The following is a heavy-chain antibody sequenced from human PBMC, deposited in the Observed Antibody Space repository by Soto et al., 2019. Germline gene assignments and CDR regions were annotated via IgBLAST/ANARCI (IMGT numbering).Heavy chain of an antibody. V-gene: IGHV1-2*04. CDR2: INPDNGGT. CDR1: GYTFTDYY. CDR3: ARGAFCGGAPGCRDMDV. D-gene: IGHD2-21*01. Sequence: QVQLVQSGAEVKKPGASVKVSCKTSGYTFTDYYVHWVRQAPGHGLEWMGWINPDNGGTNYAQKFQDWVTLTRDTSITTTYMALSRLKSDDTAVYYCARGAFCGGAPGCRDMDVWGQGTTVTVSS. J-gene: IGHJ6*02.